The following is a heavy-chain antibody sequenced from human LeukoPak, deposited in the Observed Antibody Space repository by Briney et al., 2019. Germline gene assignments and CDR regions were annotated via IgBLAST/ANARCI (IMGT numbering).Heavy chain of an antibody. D-gene: IGHD3-22*01. J-gene: IGHJ4*02. CDR3: AREYYYDSSGYYNPFDY. V-gene: IGHV1-3*01. CDR2: INAGNGNT. CDR1: GYTFTSYA. Sequence: GASVKVSCKASGYTFTSYAMHWVRQAPGQRLEWMGWINAGNGNTKYSQKFQGRVTITRDTSASTAYMELSSLRSEDTAVYYCAREYYYDSSGYYNPFDYWGQGTLVTVSS.